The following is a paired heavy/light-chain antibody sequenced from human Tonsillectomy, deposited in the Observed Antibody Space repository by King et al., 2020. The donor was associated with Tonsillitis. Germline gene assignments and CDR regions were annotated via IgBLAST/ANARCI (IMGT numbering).Light chain of an antibody. J-gene: IGKJ3*01. CDR3: QQRSTWPPEFT. CDR1: QSVGSY. CDR2: DAS. Sequence: EIVLTQSPATLSLSPGERATLSCRASQSVGSYLAWYQQKPGQAPRLLIYDASNRATGIPARFSGSGSGTDFTLTISSLEPEDFAVYYCQQRSTWPPEFTFGPGTKVDIK. V-gene: IGKV3-11*01.
Heavy chain of an antibody. J-gene: IGHJ4*02. CDR1: GFTFSNNA. V-gene: IGHV3-23*01. CDR3: ATVHQTTVLYYFDY. Sequence: EVQLLESGGGLVQPGGSLRVSCAASGFTFSNNAMSWVRQAPGKGLEWVSTINGRGGSTYYADSVKGRFTISRDNSRNTLYLQMNSLRAEDTAVYYCATVHQTTVLYYFDYWGQGTLVTVSS. CDR2: INGRGGST. D-gene: IGHD4-4*01.